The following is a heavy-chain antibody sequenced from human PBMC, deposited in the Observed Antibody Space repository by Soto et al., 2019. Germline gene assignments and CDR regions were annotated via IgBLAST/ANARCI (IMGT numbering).Heavy chain of an antibody. CDR3: AKTFCSGGSCYYDSYYYYGMDV. V-gene: IGHV3-23*01. D-gene: IGHD2-15*01. J-gene: IGHJ6*02. Sequence: GGSLRLSCAASGFTFSSYAMSWVRQAPGKGLEWVSAISGSGGSTYYADSVKGRFTISGVNSKNTLYLQMNSLRAEDTAVYYCAKTFCSGGSCYYDSYYYYGMDVWGQGTTVTVSS. CDR1: GFTFSSYA. CDR2: ISGSGGST.